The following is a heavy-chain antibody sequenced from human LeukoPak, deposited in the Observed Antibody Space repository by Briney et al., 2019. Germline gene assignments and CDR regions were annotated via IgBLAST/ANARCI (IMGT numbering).Heavy chain of an antibody. Sequence: SETLSLTCTVSGGSISSSSYYWGWIRQPPGKGLEWIGSIYYSGSTYYNPSLKSRVTISVDTSKNQFSLKLSSVTAADTAVYYCARVRRGTTIIGLLDYWGQGTLVTVSS. CDR2: IYYSGST. V-gene: IGHV4-39*01. CDR1: GGSISSSSYY. D-gene: IGHD3-22*01. CDR3: ARVRRGTTIIGLLDY. J-gene: IGHJ4*02.